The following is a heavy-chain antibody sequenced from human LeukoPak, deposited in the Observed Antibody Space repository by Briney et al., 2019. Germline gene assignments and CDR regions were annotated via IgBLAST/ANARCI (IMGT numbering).Heavy chain of an antibody. V-gene: IGHV3-23*01. D-gene: IGHD6-13*01. Sequence: PGGSLRLSCEASGFSFSGYAMNWVRQAPGKGLEWVSAISGSGGSTYYADSVKGRFTISRDNSKNTLYLQMNSLRAEDTAVYYCAKGGRAAAAYYFDYWGQGTLVTVSS. J-gene: IGHJ4*02. CDR2: ISGSGGST. CDR1: GFSFSGYA. CDR3: AKGGRAAAAYYFDY.